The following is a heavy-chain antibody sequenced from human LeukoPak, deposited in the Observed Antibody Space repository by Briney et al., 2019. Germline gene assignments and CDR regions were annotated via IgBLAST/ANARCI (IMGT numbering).Heavy chain of an antibody. Sequence: GGSLRLSCVASGITFSNYWMHWVRQAPGKGLVWVSRINSEGTGTSYADSVKGRFTISRDTAENTLFLQMNSLRAEDTAVYYCGTVFDYWGQGALVTVSS. CDR2: INSEGTGT. J-gene: IGHJ4*02. CDR3: GTVFDY. CDR1: GITFSNYW. V-gene: IGHV3-74*01.